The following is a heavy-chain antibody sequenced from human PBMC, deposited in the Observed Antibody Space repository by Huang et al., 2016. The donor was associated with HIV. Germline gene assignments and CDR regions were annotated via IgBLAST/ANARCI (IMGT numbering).Heavy chain of an antibody. CDR3: AHLPEPSSPWTDY. V-gene: IGHV3-9*01. J-gene: IGHJ4*02. D-gene: IGHD1-1*01. CDR1: GFTFDDFA. CDR2: ITGDSDRV. Sequence: EVHLVESGGGLVQPGRSLRLSFGASGFTFDDFAMNWVRQRPGQGLEYVSGITGDSDRVFYAASVKGRFTISRDNAKNSLYLQMNSLRVEDTALYYCAHLPEPSSPWTDYWGQGTLVTVSS.